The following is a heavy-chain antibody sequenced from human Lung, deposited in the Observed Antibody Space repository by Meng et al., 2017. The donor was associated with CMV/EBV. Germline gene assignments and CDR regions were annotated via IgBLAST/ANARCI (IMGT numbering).Heavy chain of an antibody. CDR2: MNPNSGNT. CDR3: ARAVYCIGTTCFFYPMDV. CDR1: GYMFTTYD. V-gene: IGHV1-8*01. Sequence: SVXVSXXASGYMFTTYDINWVRQATGQGLEWMGWMNPNSGNTDSAQNFQGRVTMTRNTSISTAYMELSSLRSEDTAVYYCARAVYCIGTTCFFYPMDVWGEGXTVTVSS. D-gene: IGHD2-2*01. J-gene: IGHJ6*04.